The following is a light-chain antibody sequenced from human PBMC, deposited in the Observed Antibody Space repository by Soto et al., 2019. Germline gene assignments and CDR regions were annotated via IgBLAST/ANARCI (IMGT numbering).Light chain of an antibody. J-gene: IGLJ1*01. CDR1: SSDVGGYDY. V-gene: IGLV2-14*01. CDR3: SSHTSGSTRV. CDR2: EVT. Sequence: QSALTQPASVSGSPGQSIAISCTGTSSDVGGYDYVSWYQQQPDKAPKLMIYEVTKRPSGFSNRFSGSKSGNTASLTISGLQAEDEADYYCSSHTSGSTRVFGTGTKVTV.